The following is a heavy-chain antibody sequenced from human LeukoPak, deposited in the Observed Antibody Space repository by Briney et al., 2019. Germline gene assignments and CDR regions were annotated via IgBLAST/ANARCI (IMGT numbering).Heavy chain of an antibody. J-gene: IGHJ4*02. CDR1: GFSFSSNW. D-gene: IGHD3-10*01. Sequence: GGSLRLSCAAPGFSFSSNWMGWVRQAPGKGLEWVAHIKRDGSQKYYLDSVKGRFTISRDNSKNTLFLQMNSLRAEDTAVYFCAREVSGSGSLMIDCWGQGTLVIVSS. CDR2: IKRDGSQK. CDR3: AREVSGSGSLMIDC. V-gene: IGHV3-7*01.